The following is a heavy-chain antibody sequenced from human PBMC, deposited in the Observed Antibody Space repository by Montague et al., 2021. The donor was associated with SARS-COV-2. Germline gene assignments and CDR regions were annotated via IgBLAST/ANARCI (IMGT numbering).Heavy chain of an antibody. CDR3: ARDSLFRSGYSSGWPDY. CDR1: GFTFSSYE. V-gene: IGHV3-48*03. J-gene: IGHJ4*02. Sequence: SLRLSCAAYGFTFSSYEMNWVRQAPGKGLEWVSYISSSGSTIYYXDSXKGRFTISRDNAKNSLYLQMNSLRAEDTAAYYCARDSLFRSGYSSGWPDYWGQGTLVTVSS. CDR2: ISSSGSTI. D-gene: IGHD6-19*01.